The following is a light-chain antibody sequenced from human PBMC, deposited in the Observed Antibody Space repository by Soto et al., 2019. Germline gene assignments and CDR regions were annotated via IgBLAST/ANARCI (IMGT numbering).Light chain of an antibody. J-gene: IGKJ2*01. CDR2: GAS. V-gene: IGKV3-20*01. CDR1: QSVSSTY. Sequence: EIVLTQSPGTLSLSPGERATLSCRASQSVSSTYLAWYQQKPGQAPRLLIYGASSRATGIPDRFSGSGSGTDFTLTISRLEPEDFAAYYCQQYGSSPLTYTFGQGTKLEIK. CDR3: QQYGSSPLTYT.